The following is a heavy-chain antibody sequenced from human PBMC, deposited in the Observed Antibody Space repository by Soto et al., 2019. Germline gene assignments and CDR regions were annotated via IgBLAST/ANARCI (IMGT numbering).Heavy chain of an antibody. CDR1: GGSFSGYY. Sequence: SETLSLTCAVYGGSFSGYYWSWIRQPPGKGLEWIGEINHSGSTNYNPSLKSRVTISVDTSKNQFSLKLSSVTAADTAVYYCARGHASTPKGYCSGGSCSPAYYFDYWGQGTLVTVSS. D-gene: IGHD2-15*01. CDR3: ARGHASTPKGYCSGGSCSPAYYFDY. CDR2: INHSGST. J-gene: IGHJ4*02. V-gene: IGHV4-34*01.